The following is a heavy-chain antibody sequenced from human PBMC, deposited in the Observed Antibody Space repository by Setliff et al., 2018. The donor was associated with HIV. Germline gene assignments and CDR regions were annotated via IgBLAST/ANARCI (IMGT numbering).Heavy chain of an antibody. D-gene: IGHD5-18*01. V-gene: IGHV4-34*01. CDR1: GGSFSGYY. CDR2: INHSGST. CDR3: ATDMDTAMALGH. J-gene: IGHJ4*02. Sequence: SETLSLTCAVYGGSFSGYYWSWIRLPPGKGLEWIGEINHSGSTNYKPSLKSRVTISVDTSKNQFSLKLSSVTAADTAVYYCATDMDTAMALGHWGQGALVTVSS.